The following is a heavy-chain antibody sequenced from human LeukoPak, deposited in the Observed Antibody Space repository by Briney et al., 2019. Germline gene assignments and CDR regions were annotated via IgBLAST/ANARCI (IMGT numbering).Heavy chain of an antibody. CDR3: AKDDRITMVRGVDSPYFDY. Sequence: GSLRPSCAASGFPFSSYAMSWVRQAPGKGLEWVSAIIGSGGSTYYADSVKGRFTISRDNSKNTLYLQMNSLRAEDTAVYYCAKDDRITMVRGVDSPYFDYWGQGTLVTVSS. V-gene: IGHV3-23*01. D-gene: IGHD3-10*01. J-gene: IGHJ4*02. CDR2: IIGSGGST. CDR1: GFPFSSYA.